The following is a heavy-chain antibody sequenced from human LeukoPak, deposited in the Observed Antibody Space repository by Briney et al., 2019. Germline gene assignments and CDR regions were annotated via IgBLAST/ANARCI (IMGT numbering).Heavy chain of an antibody. CDR2: INHSGST. Sequence: SETLSLTCAVYGGSFSDYYWSWIHQPPGKGLEWIGEINHSGSTNYNPSLKSRVTISVDTSKNQFSLKLTSVIAADTAVYFCARTRRSTGWYIDYWGQGTLVTVSS. J-gene: IGHJ4*02. V-gene: IGHV4-34*01. CDR1: GGSFSDYY. CDR3: ARTRRSTGWYIDY. D-gene: IGHD6-19*01.